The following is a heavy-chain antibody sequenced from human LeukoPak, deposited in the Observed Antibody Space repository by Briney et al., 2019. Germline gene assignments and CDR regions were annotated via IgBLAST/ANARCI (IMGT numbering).Heavy chain of an antibody. D-gene: IGHD3-22*01. J-gene: IGHJ3*02. CDR3: ARDLMIVVLTNAFDI. V-gene: IGHV3-21*01. CDR2: ISSSSSYI. CDR1: GFTFSSYS. Sequence: PGGSLRLSCAASGFTFSSYSMNWVRQAPGKGLEWVSFISSSSSYIYYADSVKGRFTISRDNAKNSLYLQMNSLRAEDTAVYYCARDLMIVVLTNAFDIWGQGTMVTVSS.